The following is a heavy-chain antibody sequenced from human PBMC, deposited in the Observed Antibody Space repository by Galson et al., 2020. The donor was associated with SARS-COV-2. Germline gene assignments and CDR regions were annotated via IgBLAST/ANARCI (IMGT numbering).Heavy chain of an antibody. CDR2: ISGSGGAT. Sequence: GGSLRLSCAASGPSFNSFAMTWVRQVPGKGLEWVSSISGSGGATYYADSVKGRFTIARDNFRSTLYLEMDSLRAEDTATYYCAQGLTVITPFDYWGQGVVVTVSS. V-gene: IGHV3-23*01. CDR3: AQGLTVITPFDY. J-gene: IGHJ4*02. CDR1: GPSFNSFA. D-gene: IGHD4-17*01.